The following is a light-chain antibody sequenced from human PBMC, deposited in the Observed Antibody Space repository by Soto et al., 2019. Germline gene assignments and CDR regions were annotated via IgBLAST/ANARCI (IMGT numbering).Light chain of an antibody. J-gene: IGKJ1*01. Sequence: DIQMTQSPSSLSASVGDRVTITCRASQTITNYLNWYQQKPGKAPKLLIYAASTLLSGVPSRFTGGGSGTDFTLTIDRLQPEDFATYCCQQSYSSPWTFGQGTKVEI. CDR1: QTITNY. V-gene: IGKV1-39*01. CDR3: QQSYSSPWT. CDR2: AAS.